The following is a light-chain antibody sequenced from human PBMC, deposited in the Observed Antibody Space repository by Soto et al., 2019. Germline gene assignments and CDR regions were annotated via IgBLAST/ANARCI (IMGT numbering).Light chain of an antibody. CDR1: QSVSIN. CDR3: QQYSDWPRT. CDR2: GAS. J-gene: IGKJ1*01. Sequence: GMSQSAATLSVSTGDRAPLSCRASQSVSINLAWFQQKPDQAPRLLIYGASTRATGIPARFSGSGSGTEFTLTISSLQSEDFAVYYCQQYSDWPRTFGQGTKVAIK. V-gene: IGKV3-15*01.